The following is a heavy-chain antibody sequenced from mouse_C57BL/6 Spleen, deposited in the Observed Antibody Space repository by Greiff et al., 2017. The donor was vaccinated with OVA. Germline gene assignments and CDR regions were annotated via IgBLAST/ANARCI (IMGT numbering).Heavy chain of an antibody. CDR2: IWRGGST. J-gene: IGHJ3*01. V-gene: IGHV2-5*01. CDR1: GFSLTSYG. CDR3: AKNGENYYGSSYGWFAY. Sequence: QVQLQQSGPGLVQPSQSQSITCTVSGFSLTSYGVHWVRQSPGKGLEWLGVIWRGGSTDYNAAFMSRLSITKDNSKSQVFFKMNSLQADDTAIYYCAKNGENYYGSSYGWFAYWGQGTLVTVSA. D-gene: IGHD1-1*01.